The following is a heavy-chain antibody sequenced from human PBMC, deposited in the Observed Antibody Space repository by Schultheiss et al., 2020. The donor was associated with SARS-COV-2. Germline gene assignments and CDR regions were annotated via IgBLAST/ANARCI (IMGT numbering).Heavy chain of an antibody. D-gene: IGHD3-3*01. J-gene: IGHJ3*02. V-gene: IGHV3-30*01. Sequence: GESLKISCAASGFTFSSYAMSWVRQAPGKGLEWVAVISYDGSNKYYADSVKGRFTISRDNSKNTLYLQMNSLRAEDTAVYYCARGGYYTDDAFDIWGQGTMVTVSS. CDR2: ISYDGSNK. CDR1: GFTFSSYA. CDR3: ARGGYYTDDAFDI.